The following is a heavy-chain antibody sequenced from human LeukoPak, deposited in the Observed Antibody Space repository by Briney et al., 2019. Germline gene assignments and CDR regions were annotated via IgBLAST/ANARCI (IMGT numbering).Heavy chain of an antibody. D-gene: IGHD1-26*01. Sequence: PSQTLSLTCAVSIRSLSSYYWSWIRQPAGKGLEWIGRIYTSGSTNHNPSLKRRVTMSVDTPNNQFPRTLRSVTAADTAVYYCASTYSGSYY. J-gene: IGHJ6*01. CDR3: ASTYSGSYY. CDR2: IYTSGST. CDR1: IRSLSSYY. V-gene: IGHV4-4*07.